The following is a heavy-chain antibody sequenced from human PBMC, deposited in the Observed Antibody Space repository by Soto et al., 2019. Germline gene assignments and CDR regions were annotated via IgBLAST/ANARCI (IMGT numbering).Heavy chain of an antibody. Sequence: QVQLQESGPGLVKPSETLSLTCTVSGGSVSSGSYYWSWIRQPPGKGLEGIGYIYYSGSTNYNPSLKSRVTTSVDTSKNQCSLMLSSVSAAETAVYYCARGWDIVVVPAAIRWGYYYGMDVWGQGTTVTVSS. CDR2: IYYSGST. V-gene: IGHV4-61*01. CDR3: ARGWDIVVVPAAIRWGYYYGMDV. D-gene: IGHD2-2*02. CDR1: GGSVSSGSYY. J-gene: IGHJ6*02.